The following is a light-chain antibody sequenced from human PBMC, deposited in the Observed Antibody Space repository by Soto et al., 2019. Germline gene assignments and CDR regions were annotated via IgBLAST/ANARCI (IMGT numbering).Light chain of an antibody. V-gene: IGLV2-8*01. CDR3: SSFAGNNNLV. Sequence: QSVLTQPPSASGSPGKSVTISCTGTSSDVGGYNYVSWYQQHTGKAPKLLISEVSKWPSGVPDRFSGSKSGNTASLTVSGLQAEDEADYYCSSFAGNNNLVFGGGTKLTVL. CDR2: EVS. CDR1: SSDVGGYNY. J-gene: IGLJ2*01.